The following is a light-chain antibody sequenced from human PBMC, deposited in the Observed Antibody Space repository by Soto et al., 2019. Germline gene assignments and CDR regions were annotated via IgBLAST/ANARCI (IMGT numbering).Light chain of an antibody. CDR3: QQYYTRPHT. CDR2: DAA. J-gene: IGKJ1*01. CDR1: QSISNN. V-gene: IGKV3-15*01. Sequence: EVVMTQSPATLSVSPGEGATLSCRASQSISNNLAWYQLRPGQSPRLLIYDAATTATGIPARFSGSGSGTEFTLTISSLQSEDFAVYYCQQYYTRPHTFGQGTKVEIK.